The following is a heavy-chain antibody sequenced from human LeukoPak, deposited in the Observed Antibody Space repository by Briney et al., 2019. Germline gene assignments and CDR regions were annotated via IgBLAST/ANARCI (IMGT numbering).Heavy chain of an antibody. D-gene: IGHD3-10*01. Sequence: SETLSLTXTVSGGSISSYYWSWIRQPAGKGLEWIGRIYTSGSTNYNPSLKSRVTMSVDTSKNQFSLKLSSVTAADTAVYYCTRSAVRGVIAFDAFDIWGQGTMVTVSS. V-gene: IGHV4-4*07. CDR3: TRSAVRGVIAFDAFDI. J-gene: IGHJ3*02. CDR1: GGSISSYY. CDR2: IYTSGST.